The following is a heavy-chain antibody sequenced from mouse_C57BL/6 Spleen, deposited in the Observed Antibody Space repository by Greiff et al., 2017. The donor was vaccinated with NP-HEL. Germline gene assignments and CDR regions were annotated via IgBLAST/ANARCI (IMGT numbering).Heavy chain of an antibody. CDR3: ARGGDYDDAMDY. V-gene: IGHV5-16*01. D-gene: IGHD2-4*01. Sequence: EVQVVESEGGLVQPGSSMKLSCTASGFTFSDYYMAWVRQVPEKGLEWVANINYDGSSTYYLDSLKSRFIISRDNAKNILYLQMSSLKSEDTATYYCARGGDYDDAMDYWGQGTSVTVSS. J-gene: IGHJ4*01. CDR2: INYDGSST. CDR1: GFTFSDYY.